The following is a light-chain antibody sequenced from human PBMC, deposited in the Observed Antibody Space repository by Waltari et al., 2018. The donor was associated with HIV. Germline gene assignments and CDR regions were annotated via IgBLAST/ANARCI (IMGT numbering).Light chain of an antibody. CDR2: AAS. J-gene: IGKJ4*01. CDR3: QQLNSYPLT. V-gene: IGKV1-9*01. Sequence: DIQLTQSPSFLSTSVGDRVTITCRASQGISSYLAWYQQKQGKAPQLLIYAASIWQSGVPSRFSGSGSGTEFTLTISSLQPEDFATYYCQQLNSYPLTFGGGTKVDIK. CDR1: QGISSY.